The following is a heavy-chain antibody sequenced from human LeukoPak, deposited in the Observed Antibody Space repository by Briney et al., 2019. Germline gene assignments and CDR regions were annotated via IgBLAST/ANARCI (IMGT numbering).Heavy chain of an antibody. CDR3: ARVLHSSGWYGYYYYYMDV. D-gene: IGHD6-19*01. J-gene: IGHJ6*03. Sequence: SETLSLTCTVSGGSISSSSYYWGWIRQPPGKGLEWIGSIYYSGSTYYNPSLKSRVTISVDTSKNQFSLKLSSVTAADTAVYYCARVLHSSGWYGYYYYYMDVWGKGTTVTISS. CDR1: GGSISSSSYY. CDR2: IYYSGST. V-gene: IGHV4-39*07.